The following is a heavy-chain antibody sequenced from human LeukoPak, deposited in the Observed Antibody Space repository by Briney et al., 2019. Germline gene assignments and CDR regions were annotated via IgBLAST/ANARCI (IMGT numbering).Heavy chain of an antibody. D-gene: IGHD6-25*01. CDR3: AGHGYSSEYYFDY. CDR1: GGTFSSYA. CDR2: IIPIFGTA. Sequence: GASVTVSYTASGGTFSSYAISWVRQAPGQGLEWMGGIIPIFGTANYAQKFQGRVTITADESTSTAYMELSSLRSEDTAVYYCAGHGYSSEYYFDYWGQGTLVTVSS. V-gene: IGHV1-69*13. J-gene: IGHJ4*02.